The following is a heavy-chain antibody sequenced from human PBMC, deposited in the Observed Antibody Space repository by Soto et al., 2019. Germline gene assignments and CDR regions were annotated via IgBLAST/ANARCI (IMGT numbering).Heavy chain of an antibody. CDR1: GFTFGSYS. CDR2: ISSSSSYI. CDR3: ARDLALAGNY. Sequence: WGSLRLSCAASGFTFGSYSMNWVRQAPGKGLEWVSSISSSSSYIYYADSVKGRFTISRDNANNSLFLQMNSLRAEDTATYYCARDLALAGNYWGQGVLVTVSS. V-gene: IGHV3-21*01. J-gene: IGHJ4*02. D-gene: IGHD6-19*01.